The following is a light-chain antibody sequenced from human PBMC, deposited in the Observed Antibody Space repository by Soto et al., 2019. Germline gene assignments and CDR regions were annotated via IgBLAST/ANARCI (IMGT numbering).Light chain of an antibody. Sequence: QSVLTQPASVSGSPGQSITISCTGTSSDVGVYNHVSWYQQHPGKAPKLMIYDVSNRPSGVSNRFSGSKSGNTASLTTSGLQAEDEADYYCSSYTTTSTYVFGTGTKLTVL. CDR3: SSYTTTSTYV. CDR1: SSDVGVYNH. V-gene: IGLV2-14*03. J-gene: IGLJ1*01. CDR2: DVS.